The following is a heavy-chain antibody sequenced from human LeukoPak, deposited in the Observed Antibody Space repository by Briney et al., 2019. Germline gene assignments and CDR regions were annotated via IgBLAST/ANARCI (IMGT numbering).Heavy chain of an antibody. CDR1: GGSISNTNYY. J-gene: IGHJ4*02. D-gene: IGHD3-9*01. CDR3: ARVTYYDILTGYPTYYFDY. V-gene: IGHV4-61*05. CDR2: IYYSGST. Sequence: SETLSLTCTVSGGSISNTNYYWAWIRQPPGKGLEWIGYIYYSGSTNYNPSLKSRVTISVDTSKNQFSLKLSSVTAADTAVYYCARVTYYDILTGYPTYYFDYWGQGTLVTVSS.